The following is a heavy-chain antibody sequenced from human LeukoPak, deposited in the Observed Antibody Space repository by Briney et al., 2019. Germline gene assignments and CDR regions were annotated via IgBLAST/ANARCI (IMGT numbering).Heavy chain of an antibody. D-gene: IGHD3-9*01. CDR2: IIPIFGTA. CDR3: ATYSRNYDILTGYFNY. J-gene: IGHJ4*02. V-gene: IGHV1-69*13. Sequence: SVKVSCKASGGTFSSYAISWVRQAPGQGLEWMGGIIPIFGTANYAQKFQGRVTITADESTSTAYMELSSLRSEDTAVYYCATYSRNYDILTGYFNYWGQGTLVTVSS. CDR1: GGTFSSYA.